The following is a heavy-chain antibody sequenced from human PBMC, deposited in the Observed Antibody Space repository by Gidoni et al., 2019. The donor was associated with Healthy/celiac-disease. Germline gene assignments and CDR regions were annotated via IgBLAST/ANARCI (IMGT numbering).Heavy chain of an antibody. J-gene: IGHJ3*02. Sequence: QEQLVESGGGVVQPGTTLRVSCAAYRFTFSSSGMHWVRQAPGKGLECVAVISYDGSNKYYADSVKGRFTISRDNSKNTLYLQMNSLRAEDAAVYYCARADDSGWYDRMDAFDIWGQGTVVTVSS. CDR3: ARADDSGWYDRMDAFDI. V-gene: IGHV3-30*03. D-gene: IGHD6-19*01. CDR1: RFTFSSSG. CDR2: ISYDGSNK.